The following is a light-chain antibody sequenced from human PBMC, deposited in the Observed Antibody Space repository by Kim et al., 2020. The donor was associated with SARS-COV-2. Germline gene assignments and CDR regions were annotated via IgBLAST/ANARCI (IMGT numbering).Light chain of an antibody. Sequence: QSVVTQPPSASGTPGQRVTISCSGSSSNIGSNIVNWYQQLPGTAPKVLIYSDNQRPSGVPDRFSGSKSGTSASLAISGLQSEDEADYYCAAWDDSLNALVFGGGTKLTVL. CDR1: SSNIGSNI. CDR3: AAWDDSLNALV. J-gene: IGLJ2*01. CDR2: SDN. V-gene: IGLV1-44*01.